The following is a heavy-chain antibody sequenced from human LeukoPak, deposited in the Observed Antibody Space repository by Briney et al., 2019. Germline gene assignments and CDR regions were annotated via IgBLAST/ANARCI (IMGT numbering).Heavy chain of an antibody. J-gene: IGHJ6*03. CDR3: ARRIVVVPAATTADYYMDV. D-gene: IGHD2-2*01. CDR2: IYHSGST. V-gene: IGHV4-38-2*01. CDR1: GFTCSSYA. Sequence: GSLRLSCAASGFTCSSYAMSWIRQPPGKGLEWIGSIYHSGSTYYNPSLKSRVTISVDTSKNQFSLKLSSVTAADTAVYYCARRIVVVPAATTADYYMDVWGKGTTVTVSS.